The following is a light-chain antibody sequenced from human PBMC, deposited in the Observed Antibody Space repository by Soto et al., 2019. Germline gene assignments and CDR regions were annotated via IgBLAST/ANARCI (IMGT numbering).Light chain of an antibody. J-gene: IGLJ3*02. CDR1: SSNIGAGYD. CDR3: QSYDSSLSGWV. V-gene: IGLV1-40*01. Sequence: QSVLTQPPSVSGAPGQTITISCTGSSSNIGAGYDVHWYQQLPGRAPKLLIYGNNNRPSGVPDRFSGSKSGTSVSLAITGLRGEDEADYHCQSYDSSLSGWVFGGGTKLTVL. CDR2: GNN.